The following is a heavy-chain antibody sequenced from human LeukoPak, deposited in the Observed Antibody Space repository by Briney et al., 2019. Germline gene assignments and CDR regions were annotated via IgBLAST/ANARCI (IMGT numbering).Heavy chain of an antibody. CDR2: INPNSGGT. V-gene: IGHV1-2*02. CDR1: GYTFTGYY. J-gene: IGHJ4*02. Sequence: ASVKVSCKASGYTFTGYYMHWVRQAPGQGLEWMGWINPNSGGTNYAQKFQGRVTMTRDTSISTAYMELSRLRSDDTAVYYCARVVRLGFGGSYLYWGQGTLVTVSS. D-gene: IGHD1-26*01. CDR3: ARVVRLGFGGSYLY.